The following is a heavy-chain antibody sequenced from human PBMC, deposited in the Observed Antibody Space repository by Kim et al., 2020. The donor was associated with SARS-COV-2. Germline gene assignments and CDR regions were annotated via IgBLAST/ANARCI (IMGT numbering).Heavy chain of an antibody. CDR3: TRGPFGFTGTTSQRTDSGMDV. Sequence: SETLSLTCTVSGGSITSGTYFWSWIRQPPGKGLEWIGYIYYSGSTYYNPSLKSRVTISVDTSRNQFSLRLSSVTAADTAVYYCTRGPFGFTGTTSQRTDSGMDVWGQGTTVTVSS. CDR2: IYYSGST. V-gene: IGHV4-30-4*01. J-gene: IGHJ6*02. CDR1: GGSITSGTYF. D-gene: IGHD1-1*01.